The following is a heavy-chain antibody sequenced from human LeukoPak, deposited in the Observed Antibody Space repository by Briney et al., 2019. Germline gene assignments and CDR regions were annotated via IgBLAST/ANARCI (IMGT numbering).Heavy chain of an antibody. V-gene: IGHV1-3*01. Sequence: EASVNVSCKASGYTLTSYAMHWVRQAPGQRLEWMGWINAGNGNTKYSQKFQGRVTITRDTSASTAYMELSSLRSEDTAVYYCAREWKSRGFDYWGQGTLVTVSS. D-gene: IGHD1-1*01. CDR2: INAGNGNT. CDR1: GYTLTSYA. CDR3: AREWKSRGFDY. J-gene: IGHJ4*02.